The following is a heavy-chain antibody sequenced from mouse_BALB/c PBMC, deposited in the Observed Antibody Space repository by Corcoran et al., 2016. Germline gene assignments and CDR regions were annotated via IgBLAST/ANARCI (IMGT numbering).Heavy chain of an antibody. CDR2: ISCYNGAT. CDR1: GYSFTGYY. Sequence: LVKTGASVKISCKASGYSFTGYYMHWVKQSHGKSLEWIGYISCYNGATSYNQKFKGKATFTVDTSSSTAYMQFNSLTSEDSAVYYWARGAMMTTRYFDGWGAGTTVTVSS. J-gene: IGHJ1*01. D-gene: IGHD2-4*01. CDR3: ARGAMMTTRYFDG. V-gene: IGHV1S34*01.